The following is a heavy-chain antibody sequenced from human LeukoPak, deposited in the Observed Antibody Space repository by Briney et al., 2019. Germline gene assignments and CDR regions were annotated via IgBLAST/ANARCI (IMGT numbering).Heavy chain of an antibody. CDR2: ISYDGSDK. CDR3: ARGGGLYCRSTSCYADFDY. CDR1: GFTLSSYA. V-gene: IGHV3-30-3*01. D-gene: IGHD2-2*01. Sequence: GGSLRLSCAASGFTLSSYAMNWVRQAPGKGLEWVAVISYDGSDKYYEDSVKGRFTISRDNSENTLSLQMNGLRPEDTAVYYCARGGGLYCRSTSCYADFDYWGQGTLVTVSS. J-gene: IGHJ4*02.